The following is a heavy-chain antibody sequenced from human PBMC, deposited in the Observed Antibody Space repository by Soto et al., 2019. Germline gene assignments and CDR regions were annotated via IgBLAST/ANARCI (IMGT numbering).Heavy chain of an antibody. Sequence: QLQLQESGPGLVKPSETLSLTCTVSGGSIITTTYYWGWLRQPPGKGLEWIGSVYYSGSTYYNPSLKSRVTISVDTSMNQFSLMLSSVTAADTAVYFCARAPTDYSHDYRGLGNLVTVSS. CDR2: VYYSGST. CDR3: ARAPTDYSHDY. D-gene: IGHD4-4*01. J-gene: IGHJ4*02. V-gene: IGHV4-39*01. CDR1: GGSIITTTYY.